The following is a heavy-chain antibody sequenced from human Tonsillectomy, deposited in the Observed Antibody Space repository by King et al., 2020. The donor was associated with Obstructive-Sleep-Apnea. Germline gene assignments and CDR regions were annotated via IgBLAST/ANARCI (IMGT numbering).Heavy chain of an antibody. V-gene: IGHV3-15*01. D-gene: IGHD1-1*01. J-gene: IGHJ4*02. CDR2: IKSKTYGETT. CDR3: TSFERH. CDR1: GFTFNIAW. Sequence: VQLVESGGDLVKPGGSLRLSCAGSGFTFNIAWMSWVRQAPGKGLEWVGRIKSKTYGETTDYAAPVKGRFTISRDDSINTLYLQMNSLRTEDTAMYFCTSFERHWSQGALVTVSS.